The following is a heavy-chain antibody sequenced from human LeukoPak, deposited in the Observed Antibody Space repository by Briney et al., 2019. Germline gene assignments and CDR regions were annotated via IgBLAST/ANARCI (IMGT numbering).Heavy chain of an antibody. J-gene: IGHJ3*02. CDR2: INPSGGST. V-gene: IGHV1-46*01. D-gene: IGHD6-13*01. CDR1: GYTFTSYY. Sequence: ASVKVSCKASGYTFTSYYMHWVRQAPGQGLEWMGIINPSGGSTSYAQKFQGRVTMTRDTSTSTVYMELSSLRSEDTAVYYCARARGQQLAFDAFDIWGQGTMVTVSS. CDR3: ARARGQQLAFDAFDI.